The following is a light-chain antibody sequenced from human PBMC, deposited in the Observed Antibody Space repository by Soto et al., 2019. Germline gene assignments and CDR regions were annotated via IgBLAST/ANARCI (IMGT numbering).Light chain of an antibody. Sequence: EVVMTQSKATLPVSPGERVTLSCRASQSAISNLAWYQQKPGQTPRLLIYDASSLQSGVPSRFSGSGSGTDFTLTISSLQPEDFATYYCQQANSFPVTFGGGTNVDI. CDR2: DAS. CDR3: QQANSFPVT. J-gene: IGKJ4*01. CDR1: QSAISN. V-gene: IGKV3-15*01.